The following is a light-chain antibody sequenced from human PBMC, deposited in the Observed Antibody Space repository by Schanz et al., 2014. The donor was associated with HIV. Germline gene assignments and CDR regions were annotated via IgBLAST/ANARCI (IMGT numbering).Light chain of an antibody. CDR3: QSYDSSLRGRV. CDR1: SSNIGTNT. V-gene: IGLV1-44*01. J-gene: IGLJ3*02. CDR2: SNS. Sequence: QSVLTQPPSASGTPGQRVTISCSGSSSNIGTNTVNWYQHLPGTAPKLLIYSNSQRPSGVPDRFSGSKSGTSASLAISGLQSEDEADYYCQSYDSSLRGRVFGGGTKLPVL.